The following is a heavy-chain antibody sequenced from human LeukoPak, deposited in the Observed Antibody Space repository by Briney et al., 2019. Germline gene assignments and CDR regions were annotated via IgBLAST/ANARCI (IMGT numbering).Heavy chain of an antibody. CDR3: AKDDSRWNYYDISGYYGLYYYGMDV. CDR1: GFTFSSYG. Sequence: GGSLRLSCAASGFTFSSYGMHWVRQAPGKGLGWVAVISYDGSNKSYADSVKGRFTISRDNSKNTLYLQMNSLRAEDTAVYYCAKDDSRWNYYDISGYYGLYYYGMDVWGQGTTVTVSS. D-gene: IGHD3-22*01. J-gene: IGHJ6*02. V-gene: IGHV3-30*18. CDR2: ISYDGSNK.